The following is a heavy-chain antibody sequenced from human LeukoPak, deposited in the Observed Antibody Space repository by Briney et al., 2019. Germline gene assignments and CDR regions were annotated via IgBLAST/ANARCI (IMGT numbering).Heavy chain of an antibody. D-gene: IGHD6-19*01. CDR2: INPSGGST. Sequence: ASVKVSCKASGYTFTSYYMHWVRQAPGQGLEWMGIINPSGGSTSYAQKFQGRVTMTRDMSTSTVYMELSSLRSEDTAVYYCARASSGWPYSHYFDYWGQGTLVTVSS. V-gene: IGHV1-46*01. CDR1: GYTFTSYY. CDR3: ARASSGWPYSHYFDY. J-gene: IGHJ4*02.